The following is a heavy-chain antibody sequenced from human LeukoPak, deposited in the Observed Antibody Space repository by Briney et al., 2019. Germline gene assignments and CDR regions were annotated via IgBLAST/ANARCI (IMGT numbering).Heavy chain of an antibody. CDR1: GITVTSNH. CDR2: IYSGGST. D-gene: IGHD5-18*01. CDR3: AKLYNYGYIN. Sequence: GGSLRLSCAASGITVTSNHMSWVRQAPGKELEWVSVIYSGGSTYYADSVKGRFTISRDNSKNTLYLQMDSLRTEDTAAYFCAKLYNYGYINWGQGTLVTVSS. V-gene: IGHV3-66*01. J-gene: IGHJ4*02.